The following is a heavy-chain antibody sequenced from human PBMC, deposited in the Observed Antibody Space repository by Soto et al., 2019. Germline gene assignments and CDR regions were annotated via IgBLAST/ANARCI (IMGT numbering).Heavy chain of an antibody. CDR3: ARCYYGSGSYSWSDKGSYYGMDV. CDR1: GGCISSGGYY. V-gene: IGHV4-31*03. D-gene: IGHD3-10*01. J-gene: IGHJ6*02. CDR2: IYYSGST. Sequence: SETLSLTSTVSGGCISSGGYYWSWIRQHPGKGLEWIGYIYYSGSTYYNPSLKSRVTISVDTSKNQFSLKLSSVTAADTAVYYCARCYYGSGSYSWSDKGSYYGMDVWGQGTTVTVSS.